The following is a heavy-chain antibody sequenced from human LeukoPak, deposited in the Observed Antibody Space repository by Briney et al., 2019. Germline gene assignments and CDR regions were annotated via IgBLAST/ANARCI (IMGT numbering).Heavy chain of an antibody. CDR2: INPSGGST. D-gene: IGHD3-16*01. J-gene: IGHJ6*03. Sequence: ASVKVSCKASGYTFTSYGISWVRQAPGQGLEWMGIINPSGGSTSYAQKFQGRVTMTRDMSTSTVYMELSSLRSEDTAVYYCARVAMITFGGVMRYMDVWGKGTTVTVSS. V-gene: IGHV1-46*01. CDR1: GYTFTSYG. CDR3: ARVAMITFGGVMRYMDV.